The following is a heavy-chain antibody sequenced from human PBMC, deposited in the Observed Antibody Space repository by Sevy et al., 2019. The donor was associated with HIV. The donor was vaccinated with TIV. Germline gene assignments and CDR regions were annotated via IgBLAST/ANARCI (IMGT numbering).Heavy chain of an antibody. J-gene: IGHJ4*02. Sequence: ASVKVSCKASGYTFTHSYMHWVRQAPGQGLEWMGIINPSGGNTEDGQKFQGRVTMTRERSRSTVYVELSSLRSEDTAVYVCARIEAYYYDSSGFYPRGYFDFWGQGTPVTVSS. V-gene: IGHV1-46*01. D-gene: IGHD3-22*01. CDR3: ARIEAYYYDSSGFYPRGYFDF. CDR1: GYTFTHSY. CDR2: INPSGGNT.